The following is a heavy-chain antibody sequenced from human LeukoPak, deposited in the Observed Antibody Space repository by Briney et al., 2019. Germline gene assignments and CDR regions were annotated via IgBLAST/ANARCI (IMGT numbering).Heavy chain of an antibody. CDR2: ISSSSSYI. CDR1: GFTFGSYS. CDR3: ARDYTSSYSSGWYSYFDY. J-gene: IGHJ4*02. Sequence: PGGSLRLSCAASGFTFGSYSMNWVRQAPGKGLEWVSSISSSSSYIYYADSVKGRFTISRDNAKNSLYLQMNSLRAEDTAVYYCARDYTSSYSSGWYSYFDYWGQGTLVTVSS. V-gene: IGHV3-21*01. D-gene: IGHD6-19*01.